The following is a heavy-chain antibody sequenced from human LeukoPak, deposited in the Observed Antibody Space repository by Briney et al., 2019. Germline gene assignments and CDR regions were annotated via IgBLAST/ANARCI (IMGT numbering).Heavy chain of an antibody. CDR1: GYTFTGYY. CDR2: INPNSGGT. V-gene: IGHV1-2*02. D-gene: IGHD4-17*01. Sequence: ASVKVSCKASGYTFTGYYVHWVRRAPGQGLEWMGWINPNSGGTNYAQKFQGRVTMTRDTSISTAYMELSRLRSDDTAVYYCARENYGDYNSRLNWFDPWGQGTLVTVSS. CDR3: ARENYGDYNSRLNWFDP. J-gene: IGHJ5*02.